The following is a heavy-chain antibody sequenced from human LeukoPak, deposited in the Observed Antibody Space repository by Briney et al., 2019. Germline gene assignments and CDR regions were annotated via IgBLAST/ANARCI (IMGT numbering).Heavy chain of an antibody. CDR1: GYTFTSYY. D-gene: IGHD2-21*01. J-gene: IGHJ4*02. CDR3: ARGPGGDPPEEYYFDY. Sequence: GASVKVSCKASGYTFTSYYMHWVRQAPGQGLEWMGLINPTGGSTGYAQKFQGRVTMTRDMSTSTDYMELSSLRSEDTAVYYCARGPGGDPPEEYYFDYWGQGTLVTVSS. CDR2: INPTGGST. V-gene: IGHV1-46*01.